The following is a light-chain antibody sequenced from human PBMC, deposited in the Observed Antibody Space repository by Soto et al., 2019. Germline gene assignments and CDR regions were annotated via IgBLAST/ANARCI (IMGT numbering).Light chain of an antibody. CDR2: DAS. CDR1: QSFSSY. CDR3: QQRSNWPPVIT. V-gene: IGKV3-11*01. J-gene: IGKJ5*01. Sequence: PGERATLSCRASQSFSSYLAWYQQKPGLAPRLLIYDASKRATGIPARFSGRGSGTDFTLTISSLEPEDFAVYYCQQRSNWPPVITFGQGTRLEIK.